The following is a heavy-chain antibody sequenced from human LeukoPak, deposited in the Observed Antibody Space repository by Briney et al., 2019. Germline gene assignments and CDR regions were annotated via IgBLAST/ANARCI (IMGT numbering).Heavy chain of an antibody. V-gene: IGHV3-21*01. D-gene: IGHD4-11*01. J-gene: IGHJ5*02. Sequence: PGGSLRLSCAASGFIFKDYTMNWVRQSPGKGLQWVSLISFGSSYISYADSLKGRFTVSRDDAKSSVYQEMTSLRAEDTAVYYCARPSTDYSVADGFDTWGPGTLVTVSS. CDR2: ISFGSSYI. CDR3: ARPSTDYSVADGFDT. CDR1: GFIFKDYT.